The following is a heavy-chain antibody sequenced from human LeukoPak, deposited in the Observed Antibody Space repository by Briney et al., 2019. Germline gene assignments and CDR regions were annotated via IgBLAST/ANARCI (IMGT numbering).Heavy chain of an antibody. Sequence: PSETLSLTCTVSGGSISSYYWSWIRQPPGKGLEWIGYIYYSGSTNYNPSLKSRVTISVDTSKNQFSLKLSSVTAADTAVYYCAGSSGGSWSNAFDIWGQGTMSPSLQ. J-gene: IGHJ3*02. D-gene: IGHD2-15*01. CDR2: IYYSGST. V-gene: IGHV4-59*01. CDR3: AGSSGGSWSNAFDI. CDR1: GGSISSYY.